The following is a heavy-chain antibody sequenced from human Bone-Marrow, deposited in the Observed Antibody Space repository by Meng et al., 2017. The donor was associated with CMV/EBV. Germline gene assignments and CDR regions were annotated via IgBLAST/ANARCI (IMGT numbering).Heavy chain of an antibody. CDR2: IYWNDDK. J-gene: IGHJ4*02. CDR1: GFSLSTSGVG. D-gene: IGHD6-13*01. Sequence: SGPTLVKPTQTLTLTCTFSGFSLSTSGVGVGWIRQPPGKALEWLALIYWNDDKRYSPSLKSRLTITKDTSKNQVVLTMTNMDPVDTATYYCAHIAPYSSPPFFDYWAQGTLVTVPS. V-gene: IGHV2-5*01. CDR3: AHIAPYSSPPFFDY.